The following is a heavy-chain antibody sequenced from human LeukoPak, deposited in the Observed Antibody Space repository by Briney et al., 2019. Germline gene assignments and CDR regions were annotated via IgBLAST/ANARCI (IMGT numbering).Heavy chain of an antibody. J-gene: IGHJ4*02. CDR3: AKGSEYCSRTTCYPIDY. CDR2: ISGSGDYT. CDR1: GFTFSSQA. Sequence: GGSLALSCAASGFTFSSQAMSWVRQAPGKGLEWVSAISGSGDYTYYIDSVKGRFTISRDNSKNTLSLQMNSLRAEDTALYYCAKGSEYCSRTTCYPIDYWGQGILVTVSS. V-gene: IGHV3-23*01. D-gene: IGHD2-2*01.